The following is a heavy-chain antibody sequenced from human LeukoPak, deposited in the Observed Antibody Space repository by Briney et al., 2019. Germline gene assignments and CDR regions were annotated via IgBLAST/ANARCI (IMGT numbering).Heavy chain of an antibody. D-gene: IGHD2-2*01. J-gene: IGHJ4*02. V-gene: IGHV1-18*01. Sequence: ASVKVSCKASGGTFSSYAISWVRQAPGQGLEWMGWISAYNGNTNYAQKLQGRVTMTTDTSTSTAYMELRSLRSDDTAVYYCARVLGLVVPAADSWGQGTLVTVSS. CDR3: ARVLGLVVPAADS. CDR2: ISAYNGNT. CDR1: GGTFSSYA.